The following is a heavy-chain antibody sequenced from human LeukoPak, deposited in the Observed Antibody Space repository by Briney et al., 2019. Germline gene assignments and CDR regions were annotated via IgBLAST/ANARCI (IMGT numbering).Heavy chain of an antibody. V-gene: IGHV1-69-2*01. Sequence: ASVKVSCKVSGYTFTDYYMHWVQQAPGKGLEWMGLVDPEDGETIYAEKFQGRVTITADTSTDTAYMELSSLRSEDTAVYYCATVGATTAYAFDIWDQGTMVTVSS. CDR3: ATVGATTAYAFDI. D-gene: IGHD1-26*01. J-gene: IGHJ3*02. CDR2: VDPEDGET. CDR1: GYTFTDYY.